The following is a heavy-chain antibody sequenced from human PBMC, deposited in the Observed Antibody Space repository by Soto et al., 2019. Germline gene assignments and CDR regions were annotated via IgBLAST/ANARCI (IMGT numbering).Heavy chain of an antibody. CDR3: ARGNYYDSSGYSLYYYYGMDV. D-gene: IGHD3-22*01. J-gene: IGHJ6*02. CDR1: GYTSTGYY. CDR2: INPNSGGT. Sequence: ASVKVSCKASGYTSTGYYMHWVRQAPGQGLEWMGWINPNSGGTNYAQKFQGWVTMTRDTSISTAYMELSRLRSDDTAVYYCARGNYYDSSGYSLYYYYGMDVWGQGTTVTVSS. V-gene: IGHV1-2*04.